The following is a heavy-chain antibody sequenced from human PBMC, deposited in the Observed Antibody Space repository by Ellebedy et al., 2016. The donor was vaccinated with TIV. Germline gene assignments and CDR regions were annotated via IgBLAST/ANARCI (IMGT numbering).Heavy chain of an antibody. CDR3: ARARRITIFGVVIVPPYYFDY. D-gene: IGHD3-3*01. J-gene: IGHJ4*02. V-gene: IGHV4-4*02. CDR1: GGSISSSNW. CDR2: IYHSGST. Sequence: MPSETLSLTCAVSGGSISSSNWWSWVRQPPGKGLEWIGEIYHSGSTNYNPSLKSRVTISVDTSKNQFSLKLSSVTAADTAVYYCARARRITIFGVVIVPPYYFDYWGQGTLVTVSS.